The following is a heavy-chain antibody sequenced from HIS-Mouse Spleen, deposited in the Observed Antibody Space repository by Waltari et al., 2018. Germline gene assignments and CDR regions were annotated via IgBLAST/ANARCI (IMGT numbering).Heavy chain of an antibody. CDR3: AKDQRATIFGVVFDY. D-gene: IGHD3-3*01. V-gene: IGHV3-23*01. J-gene: IGHJ4*02. Sequence: EVQLLESGGGLVQPGGSLRLSCAASGCTFSSSAMSWVRQAPGKGLEWVSAIRGSGGSTYYADSVKGRFTISRDNSKNTLYLQMNSLRAEDTAVYYCAKDQRATIFGVVFDYWGQGTLVTVSS. CDR2: IRGSGGST. CDR1: GCTFSSSA.